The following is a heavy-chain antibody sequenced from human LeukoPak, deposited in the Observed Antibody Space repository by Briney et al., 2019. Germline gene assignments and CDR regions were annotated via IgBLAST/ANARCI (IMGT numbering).Heavy chain of an antibody. CDR1: GFTFSNYW. CDR3: AKEGYGDYGGGTFDM. D-gene: IGHD4-17*01. J-gene: IGHJ3*02. V-gene: IGHV3-74*01. CDR2: INSDGSRT. Sequence: GGSLRLSCVASGFTFSNYWMHWVRQPPGKGLVWVSRINSDGSRTSYADSVKGRFTISRDNAKNMLYLQMNSLRAEDTAVYYCAKEGYGDYGGGTFDMWGQGTMVTVSS.